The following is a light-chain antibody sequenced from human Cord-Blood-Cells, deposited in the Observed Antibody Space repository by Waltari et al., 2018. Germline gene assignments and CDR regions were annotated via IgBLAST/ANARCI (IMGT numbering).Light chain of an antibody. J-gene: IGKJ3*01. CDR3: QQSYSTLMFT. CDR2: AAS. CDR1: QSISIY. Sequence: DIQMTQSPSSLSESVGDRVTITCRASQSISIYLNWYQQKPGKAPKPLIYAASSLQSGIPSRFSGSGSGTEFTLTISSLQPEDVATYFCQQSYSTLMFTFGPGTKVDIK. V-gene: IGKV1-39*01.